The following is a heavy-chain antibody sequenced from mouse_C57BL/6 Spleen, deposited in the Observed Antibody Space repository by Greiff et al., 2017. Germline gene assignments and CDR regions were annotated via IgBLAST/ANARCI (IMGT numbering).Heavy chain of an antibody. V-gene: IGHV5-4*03. J-gene: IGHJ2*01. Sequence: EVKLVESGGGLVKPGGSLKLSCAASRFTFSSYAMSWVRQTPEKRLEWVATISDGGSYTYYPDNVKGRFTISRDNAKNNLYLQMSHLKSEDTAMYYCARGGNFDYWGQGTTLTVSS. CDR3: ARGGNFDY. CDR2: ISDGGSYT. CDR1: RFTFSSYA.